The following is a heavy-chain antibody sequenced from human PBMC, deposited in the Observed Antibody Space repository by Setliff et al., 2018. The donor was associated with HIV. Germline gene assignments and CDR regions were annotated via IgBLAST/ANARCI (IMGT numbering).Heavy chain of an antibody. CDR3: ARVTYYYDSSGYYFDY. CDR2: INPNSGGT. D-gene: IGHD3-22*01. J-gene: IGHJ4*02. V-gene: IGHV1-2*02. CDR1: GYTFTGYH. Sequence: ASVKVSCKASGYTFTGYHMHWVRQAPGQGPEWMGWINPNSGGTNYAQKFQGRVTMTTDTSTSTAYMELRSLRSDDTAVYYCARVTYYYDSSGYYFDYWGQGTLVTV.